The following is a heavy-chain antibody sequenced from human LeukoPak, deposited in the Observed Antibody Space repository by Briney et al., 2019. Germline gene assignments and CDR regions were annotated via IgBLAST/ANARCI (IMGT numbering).Heavy chain of an antibody. V-gene: IGHV4-34*01. CDR2: INHSGST. Sequence: SETLSLTCTVSGGSISSYYWSWIRQPPGKGLEWIGEINHSGSTNYNPSLKSRVTMSVDTSKNQFSLKLSSVTAADTAVYYCARDRTPGGDYYDSSGYPAGYGMDVWGQGTTVTVSS. D-gene: IGHD3-22*01. J-gene: IGHJ6*02. CDR3: ARDRTPGGDYYDSSGYPAGYGMDV. CDR1: GGSISSYY.